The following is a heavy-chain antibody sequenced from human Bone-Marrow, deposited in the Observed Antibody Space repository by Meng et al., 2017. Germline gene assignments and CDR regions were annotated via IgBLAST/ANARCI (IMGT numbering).Heavy chain of an antibody. CDR1: GYTFTGYY. V-gene: IGHV1-2*02. D-gene: IGHD1-20*01. CDR3: AKDLRNWNDAFDI. Sequence: ASVKVSCKASGYTFTGYYMHWVRQAPGQGLEWMGWINPNSGATNYAQKFQGRVTLTRDKSITTVYMDVTSLRSDDTAVYYCAKDLRNWNDAFDIWGQGTMVTVSS. J-gene: IGHJ3*02. CDR2: INPNSGAT.